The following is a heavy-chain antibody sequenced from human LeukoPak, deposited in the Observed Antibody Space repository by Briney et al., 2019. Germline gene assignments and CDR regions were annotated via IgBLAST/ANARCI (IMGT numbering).Heavy chain of an antibody. J-gene: IGHJ4*02. CDR2: ISYDGSNK. Sequence: PGGSLRLSCAASGFTFSSYAMHWVRQAPGEGLEWVAVISYDGSNKYYADSVKGRFTISRDNSKNTLYLQMNSLRAEDTAVYYCARGAPAAFDYWGQGTLVTVSS. V-gene: IGHV3-30-3*01. CDR3: ARGAPAAFDY. CDR1: GFTFSSYA. D-gene: IGHD2-2*01.